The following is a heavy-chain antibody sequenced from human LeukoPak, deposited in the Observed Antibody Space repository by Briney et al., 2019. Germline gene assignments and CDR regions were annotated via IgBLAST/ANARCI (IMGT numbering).Heavy chain of an antibody. CDR3: ASRSSGWFFDH. CDR1: GGSISSGSYY. CDR2: IYTSGST. V-gene: IGHV4-61*02. J-gene: IGHJ4*02. Sequence: SETLSLTCTVSGGSISSGSYYWSWIRQPAGKGLEWIGRIYTSGSTNYNPSLKSRVTISVDTSKNQFSLKLSSVTAADTAVYYCASRSSGWFFDHWGQGTLLTVSS. D-gene: IGHD6-19*01.